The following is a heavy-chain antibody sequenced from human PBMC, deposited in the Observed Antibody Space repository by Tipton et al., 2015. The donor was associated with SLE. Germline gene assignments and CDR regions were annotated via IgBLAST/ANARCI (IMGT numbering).Heavy chain of an antibody. J-gene: IGHJ4*02. Sequence: SLRLSCAASGFTFSTYGMHWVRQTPGKGLEWVADIWYDGSNKYYADSVKGRFTISRDNAQNSLYLQMNSLRAEDTALYYCAKDIYRYTSSWWDSWGQGTLVTVSS. D-gene: IGHD3-16*02. CDR3: AKDIYRYTSSWWDS. CDR1: GFTFSTYG. V-gene: IGHV3-33*03. CDR2: IWYDGSNK.